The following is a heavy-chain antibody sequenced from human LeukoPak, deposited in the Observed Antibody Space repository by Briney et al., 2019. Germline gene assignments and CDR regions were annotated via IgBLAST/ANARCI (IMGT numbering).Heavy chain of an antibody. CDR2: ISSSSSYI. CDR3: ARDLGGSASNDY. J-gene: IGHJ4*02. Sequence: GGSLRLSCAASGFTFSSYSMNWVRQAPGKGLEWVSSISSSSSYIYYADSVKGRFTISRDNAKNSLYLQMNSLRAEDTAVYYCARDLGGSASNDYWGQGTLVTVSS. CDR1: GFTFSSYS. D-gene: IGHD3-16*01. V-gene: IGHV3-21*01.